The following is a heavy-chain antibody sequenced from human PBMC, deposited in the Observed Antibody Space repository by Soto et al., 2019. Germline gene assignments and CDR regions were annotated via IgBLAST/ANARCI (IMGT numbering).Heavy chain of an antibody. J-gene: IGHJ4*02. CDR3: ARYILPYYYDSSGYDY. V-gene: IGHV3-74*01. Sequence: GGSLRLSCAASGFTLSTYWMHWVRQAPGKGLAWVSRVNSDGSSTSYADSVKGRFTISRDNSKNTLYLQMNSLRAEDTAVYYCARYILPYYYDSSGYDYWGQGTLVTVSS. CDR1: GFTLSTYW. D-gene: IGHD3-22*01. CDR2: VNSDGSST.